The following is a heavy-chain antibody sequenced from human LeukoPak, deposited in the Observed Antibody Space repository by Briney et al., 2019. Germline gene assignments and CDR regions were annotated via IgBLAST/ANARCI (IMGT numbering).Heavy chain of an antibody. Sequence: SETLSLTCTVSGGSISSSSYYWGWIRQPPGKGLEWIGSIYYSGSTYYNPSLKSRVTISVDTSKNQFSLKLSSVTAADTAVYYCARDHLTGTTGYWGQGTLVTVSS. V-gene: IGHV4-39*07. D-gene: IGHD1-7*01. CDR1: GGSISSSSYY. CDR3: ARDHLTGTTGY. CDR2: IYYSGST. J-gene: IGHJ4*02.